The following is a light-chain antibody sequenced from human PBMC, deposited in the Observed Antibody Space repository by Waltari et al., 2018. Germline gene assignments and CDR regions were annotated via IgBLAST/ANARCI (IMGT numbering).Light chain of an antibody. V-gene: IGKV3-20*01. CDR1: QSVSRA. Sequence: EIVLTQSPGTLSLSPGERATLSCRASQSVSRALAWYQQKPGQAPSLLIYGASSRATGIPDRCSGSGSGTDFSLTISRLEPEDFAVYYCQEYVTLPATFGQGTKVEI. CDR3: QEYVTLPAT. J-gene: IGKJ1*01. CDR2: GAS.